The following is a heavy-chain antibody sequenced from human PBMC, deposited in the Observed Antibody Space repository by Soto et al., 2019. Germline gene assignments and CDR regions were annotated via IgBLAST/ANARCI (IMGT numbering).Heavy chain of an antibody. V-gene: IGHV4-59*01. J-gene: IGHJ4*02. CDR2: IYYTGAT. D-gene: IGHD6-19*01. CDR1: GGSSGAYF. CDR3: ARPSVPATRGPLDY. Sequence: PSETLSLTCTVSGGSSGAYFWNWVRQPPGKGLEWIGNIYYTGATSYNPSLESRVTISLDTSKNQFSLRLSSVTAADTAVYYCARPSVPATRGPLDYWGQGALVTV.